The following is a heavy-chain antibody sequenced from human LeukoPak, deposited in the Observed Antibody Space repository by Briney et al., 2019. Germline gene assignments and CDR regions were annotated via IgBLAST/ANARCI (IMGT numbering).Heavy chain of an antibody. D-gene: IGHD3-22*01. CDR1: GGTFSSYA. CDR3: ARARNPITMIVVASNWFDP. Sequence: SVKVSCKASGGTFSSYAISWVRQAPGQGLEWMGGIIPIFGTANYAQKFQGRVTITADESTSTAYMELSSLSSEDTAVYYCARARNPITMIVVASNWFDPWGQGTLVTVSS. V-gene: IGHV1-69*13. CDR2: IIPIFGTA. J-gene: IGHJ5*02.